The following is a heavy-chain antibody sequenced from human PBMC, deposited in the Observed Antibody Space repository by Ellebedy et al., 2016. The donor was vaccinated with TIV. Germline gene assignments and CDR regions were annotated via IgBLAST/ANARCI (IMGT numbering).Heavy chain of an antibody. J-gene: IGHJ4*02. CDR2: ISGSGYNT. V-gene: IGHV3-23*01. CDR1: RFTRFSSYA. Sequence: GESLKISCAVTRFTRFSSYAMNWVRQAPGKGLQWVSAISGSGYNTYYADSVKGRFTISRDNSKSTVSLQLNSLRAEDTAIYYCARSSSIRSPRDYWGQGTQVTVSS. CDR3: ARSSSIRSPRDY. D-gene: IGHD6-6*01.